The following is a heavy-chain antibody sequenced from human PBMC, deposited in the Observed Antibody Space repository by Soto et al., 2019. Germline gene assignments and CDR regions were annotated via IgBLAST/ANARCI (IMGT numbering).Heavy chain of an antibody. CDR1: GFTFSSYA. D-gene: IGHD1-26*01. CDR3: ARRELSYYFDY. J-gene: IGHJ4*02. Sequence: GGSLRLSCAASGFTFSSYAMYWVRQAPGKGLEWVAVISYDGSNKYYADSVKGRFTISRDNSKNTLYLQMNSLRAEDTAVYYCARRELSYYFDYWGQGTLVTVSS. CDR2: ISYDGSNK. V-gene: IGHV3-30-3*01.